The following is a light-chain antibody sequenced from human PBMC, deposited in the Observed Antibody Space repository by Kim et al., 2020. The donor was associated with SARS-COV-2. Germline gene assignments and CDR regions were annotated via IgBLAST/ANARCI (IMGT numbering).Light chain of an antibody. CDR2: LHNDGSP. CDR1: SDHSNYA. V-gene: IGLV4-69*01. Sequence: ASVKLTCTLSSDHSNYAIAWHQHRPGKGPRYLMKLHNDGSPSKGDEVPDRFSGSSSGAERYLTISSLQSEDEAVYYCQTWGTGIVVFGGGTQLTVL. J-gene: IGLJ2*01. CDR3: QTWGTGIVV.